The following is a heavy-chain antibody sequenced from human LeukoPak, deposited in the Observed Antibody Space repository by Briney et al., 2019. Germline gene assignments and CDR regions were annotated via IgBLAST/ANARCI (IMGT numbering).Heavy chain of an antibody. D-gene: IGHD3-10*01. Sequence: PSETLSLTCAVYGGSFCGYYWSWIRQPPGKGLEWIGEINHSGSTNYNPSLKSRVTISVDTSKNQFSLKLSSVTAADTAVYYCARGRRLLWFGELLLNDYWGQGTLVTVSS. V-gene: IGHV4-34*01. CDR2: INHSGST. J-gene: IGHJ4*02. CDR3: ARGRRLLWFGELLLNDY. CDR1: GGSFCGYY.